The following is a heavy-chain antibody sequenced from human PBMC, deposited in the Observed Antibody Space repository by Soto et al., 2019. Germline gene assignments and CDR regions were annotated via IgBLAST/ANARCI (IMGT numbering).Heavy chain of an antibody. CDR3: ARDHGYSSSWPGGNCYYGMDV. D-gene: IGHD6-13*01. V-gene: IGHV1-18*01. Sequence: ASVKVSCKASGYTFTSYGISWVRQAPGQGLEWMGWISAYNGNTNYAQKLQGRVTMTTDTSTSTAYMELRSLRSDDTAVYYCARDHGYSSSWPGGNCYYGMDVWGQGTTVTVSS. CDR2: ISAYNGNT. J-gene: IGHJ6*02. CDR1: GYTFTSYG.